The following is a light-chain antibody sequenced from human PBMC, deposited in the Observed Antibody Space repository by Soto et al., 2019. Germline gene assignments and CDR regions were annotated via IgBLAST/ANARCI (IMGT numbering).Light chain of an antibody. CDR3: QQYGDWPLT. CDR1: QSVGNN. V-gene: IGKV3-15*01. CDR2: ATS. Sequence: EIVVTQSPATLSVSPGERATLSCRASQSVGNNFAWYQQKPGQAPRLLIFATSTRATGVPARFSGSGFGTEFTLTISSLQSEDFAVYYCQQYGDWPLTFGGGAKVE. J-gene: IGKJ4*01.